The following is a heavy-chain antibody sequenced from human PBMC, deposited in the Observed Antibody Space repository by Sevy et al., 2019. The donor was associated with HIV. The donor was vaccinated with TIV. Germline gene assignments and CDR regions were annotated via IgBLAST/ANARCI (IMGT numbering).Heavy chain of an antibody. D-gene: IGHD1-1*01. Sequence: GESLKISCKGSLYSFSNYWIGWVRQMPGKGLEWMGYIYPSDSDTRYSPSFQGQVTISADKSINTAYLQWSSLKASDTAMYYCARGARGTLPAYYYYGMDVWGQGTMVTVSS. CDR3: ARGARGTLPAYYYYGMDV. CDR1: LYSFSNYW. V-gene: IGHV5-51*01. J-gene: IGHJ6*02. CDR2: IYPSDSDT.